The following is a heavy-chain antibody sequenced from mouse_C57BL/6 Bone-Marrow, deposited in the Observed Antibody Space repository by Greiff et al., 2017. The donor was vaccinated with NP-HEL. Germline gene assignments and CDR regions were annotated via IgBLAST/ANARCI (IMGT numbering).Heavy chain of an antibody. CDR3: AREPVITTVVATDYAMDY. V-gene: IGHV1-72*01. J-gene: IGHJ4*01. Sequence: VQLQQPGAELVKPGASVKLSCKASGYTFTSYWMHWVKQRPGRGLEWIGRIDPNSGGTKYNEKFKSKATLTVDKPSSTAYMQLSSLTSEDSAVYYCAREPVITTVVATDYAMDYWGQGTSVTVSS. CDR2: IDPNSGGT. CDR1: GYTFTSYW. D-gene: IGHD1-1*01.